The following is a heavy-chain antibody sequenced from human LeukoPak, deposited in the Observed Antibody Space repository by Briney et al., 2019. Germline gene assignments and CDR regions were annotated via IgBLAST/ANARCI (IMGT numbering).Heavy chain of an antibody. J-gene: IGHJ4*02. V-gene: IGHV4-39*01. CDR2: RYYSGST. D-gene: IGHD5-18*01. CDR1: GGSISSSAYY. Sequence: SETLSLTCTVSGGSISSSAYYWGWIRQPPGKGLEWIGSRYYSGSTYYNPSLKTRVTISVDTSKNQFSLNLSSVTAVDTAVYYCARHTAMGSPLHYWGQGTLVTVSS. CDR3: ARHTAMGSPLHY.